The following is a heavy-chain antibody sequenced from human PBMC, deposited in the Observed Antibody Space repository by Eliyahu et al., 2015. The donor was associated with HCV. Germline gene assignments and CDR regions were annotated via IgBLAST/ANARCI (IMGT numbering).Heavy chain of an antibody. J-gene: IGHJ3*01. CDR2: INYSGST. V-gene: IGHV4-31*02. Sequence: PSQTLSLTCTVSGGSIRSVGHFWSWIRHHPGKGLEWIGYINYSGSTDFNPSLKSRLTMSVDTSKDQFSLKLTSVTAADTAVYYCARHALGRGHSFDVWGQGTLVTVSS. CDR3: ARHALGRGHSFDV. CDR1: GGSIRSVGHF.